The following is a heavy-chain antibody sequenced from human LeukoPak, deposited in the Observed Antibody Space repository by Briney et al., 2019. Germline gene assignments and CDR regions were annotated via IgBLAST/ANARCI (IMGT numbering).Heavy chain of an antibody. J-gene: IGHJ6*03. V-gene: IGHV3-48*04. D-gene: IGHD2-2*01. CDR2: ISSSSSTI. CDR1: GFTFSSYS. CDR3: AREERHCSSTSCYPFYYYMGV. Sequence: PGGSLRLSCAASGFTFSSYSMNWVRQAPGKGLEWVSYISSSSSTIYYADSVKGRFTISGDNAKNSLYLQMNSLRAEDTAVYYCAREERHCSSTSCYPFYYYMGVWGKGTTVTVSS.